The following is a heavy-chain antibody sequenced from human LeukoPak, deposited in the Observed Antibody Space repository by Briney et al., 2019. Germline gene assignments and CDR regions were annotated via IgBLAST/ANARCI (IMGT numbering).Heavy chain of an antibody. D-gene: IGHD3-10*01. CDR1: GFTFSSYW. Sequence: GGSLRFSGAASGFTFSSYWMSWVRQAPGKGLKWVPNIKQDGSEKYYVDSVKGRFTISRDNAKSSLFLQMNSLRAEDTAVYYCARDGGATMVRGVATYDSWGQGTLVTVSS. J-gene: IGHJ4*02. CDR2: IKQDGSEK. V-gene: IGHV3-7*01. CDR3: ARDGGATMVRGVATYDS.